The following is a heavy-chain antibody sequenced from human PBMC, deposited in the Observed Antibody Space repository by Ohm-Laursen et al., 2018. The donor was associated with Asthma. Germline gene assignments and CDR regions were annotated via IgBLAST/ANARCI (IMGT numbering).Heavy chain of an antibody. J-gene: IGHJ6*02. CDR2: IWYDGSNK. Sequence: SLRLSCAASGFTFSSYGMHWVRQAPGKGLEWVAVIWYDGSNKYYADSVKGRSTISRDNSKNTLYLQMNSLRAEDTAVYYCARSFWSGYSALGMDVWGQGTTVTVSS. CDR1: GFTFSSYG. D-gene: IGHD3-3*01. CDR3: ARSFWSGYSALGMDV. V-gene: IGHV3-33*01.